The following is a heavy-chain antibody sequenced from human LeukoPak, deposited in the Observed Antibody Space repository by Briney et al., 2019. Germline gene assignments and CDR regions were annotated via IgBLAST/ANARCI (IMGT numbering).Heavy chain of an antibody. J-gene: IGHJ6*02. CDR2: MNPNSGNT. Sequence: ASVKVSCKASGYTFTSYDINWVRQATGQGLEWMGWMNPNSGNTGYAQKFQGRVTMTRNTSISTAYMELSSLRSEDTAVYYCARVEYSSSWYSGPTPYGMDVWGQGTTVTVSS. CDR3: ARVEYSSSWYSGPTPYGMDV. CDR1: GYTFTSYD. V-gene: IGHV1-8*01. D-gene: IGHD6-13*01.